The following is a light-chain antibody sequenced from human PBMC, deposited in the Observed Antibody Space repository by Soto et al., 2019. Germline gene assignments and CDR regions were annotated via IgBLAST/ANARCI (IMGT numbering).Light chain of an antibody. J-gene: IGKJ2*01. Sequence: DIQMTQSPSSVSASVGDRVTITCRASQGISNWLAWYQQKAGKAPKLLIYATSTLQSGVPSRFRGSGSATEFTLTISSLQPEDVATYYCQQANSFPYTFGHGTKLEIK. CDR3: QQANSFPYT. CDR1: QGISNW. CDR2: ATS. V-gene: IGKV1-12*01.